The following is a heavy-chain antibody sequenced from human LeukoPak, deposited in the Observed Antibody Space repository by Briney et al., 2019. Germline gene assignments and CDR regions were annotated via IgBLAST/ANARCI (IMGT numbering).Heavy chain of an antibody. Sequence: QPSETLSLTCAVSGGSISSGIYYWGWIRQPPGKGLGWIGSVFFGGSTYYNPSLKSRVTISVDTSKNQFSLKLSSVTAADTAVYYCARVLGIAALRGAPPDAFDIWGQGTMVTVSS. D-gene: IGHD6-13*01. CDR1: GGSISSGIYY. CDR2: VFFGGST. J-gene: IGHJ3*02. V-gene: IGHV4-39*07. CDR3: ARVLGIAALRGAPPDAFDI.